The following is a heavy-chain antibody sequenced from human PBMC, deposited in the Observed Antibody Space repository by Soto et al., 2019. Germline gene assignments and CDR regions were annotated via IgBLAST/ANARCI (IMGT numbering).Heavy chain of an antibody. J-gene: IGHJ4*02. D-gene: IGHD3-9*01. CDR1: GFTFSSYW. Sequence: EVQLVESGGGLVQPGGSLRLSCAASGFTFSSYWMHWVRQAPGKGLVWVSRINSDGSSTSYADSVQGRFTISRDNAKNTLYLQMNSLRAEDTAVYYCASRGTDILTGYYIDYWGQGTLVTVSS. V-gene: IGHV3-74*01. CDR3: ASRGTDILTGYYIDY. CDR2: INSDGSST.